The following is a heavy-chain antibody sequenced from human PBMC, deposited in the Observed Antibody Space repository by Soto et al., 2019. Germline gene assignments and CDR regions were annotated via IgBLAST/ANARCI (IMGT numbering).Heavy chain of an antibody. V-gene: IGHV4-34*01. CDR2: INHSGST. D-gene: IGHD2-2*02. CDR3: ARGVQGNYCSSTSCYIRYFDL. CDR1: GGSFSGYY. Sequence: SETLSLTCAVYGGSFSGYYWSWIRQPPGKGLEWIGEINHSGSTNYNPSLKSRVTISVDTSKNQFSLKLSSVTAAGTAVYYCARGVQGNYCSSTSCYIRYFDLWGRGTLVTVSS. J-gene: IGHJ2*01.